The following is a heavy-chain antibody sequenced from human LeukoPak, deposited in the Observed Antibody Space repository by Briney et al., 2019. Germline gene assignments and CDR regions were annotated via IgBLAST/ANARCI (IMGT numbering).Heavy chain of an antibody. V-gene: IGHV1-46*01. CDR2: INPSGGST. J-gene: IGHJ6*03. CDR3: ARGGRLQGYYYYYMDV. D-gene: IGHD3-16*01. CDR1: GYTFTSYY. Sequence: ASVKVSCKASGYTFTSYYMHWVRQAPGQGLEWMGIINPSGGSTSYAQKFQGRVTMTRDMSTSTVYMELSSLRSEDTAVYYCARGGRLQGYYYYYMDVRGKGTTVTVSS.